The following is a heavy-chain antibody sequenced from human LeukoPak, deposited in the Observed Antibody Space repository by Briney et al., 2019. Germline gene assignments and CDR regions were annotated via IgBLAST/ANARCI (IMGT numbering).Heavy chain of an antibody. D-gene: IGHD6-13*01. J-gene: IGHJ4*02. CDR1: GGSFSGYY. CDR3: ARGGPIAAAPTSFDY. CDR2: INHSGSN. Sequence: PSETLSLTCAVYGGSFSGYYWSWIRQPPGKGLEWIGEINHSGSNNYNPSLTSRVPISVDTSKNQSSLKLSSVTAADTAVYYCARGGPIAAAPTSFDYRGQGTLVTVSS. V-gene: IGHV4-34*01.